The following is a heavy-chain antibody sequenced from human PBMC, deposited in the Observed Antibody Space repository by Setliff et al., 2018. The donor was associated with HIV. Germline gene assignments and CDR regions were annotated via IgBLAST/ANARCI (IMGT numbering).Heavy chain of an antibody. CDR3: ATRIQLCY. CDR1: EFTFSSYA. J-gene: IGHJ4*02. CDR2: ISGSGGST. V-gene: IGHV3-23*01. D-gene: IGHD5-18*01. Sequence: TGGSLRLSCAASEFTFSSYAMSWVRQAPGKGLEWVSAISGSGGSTYYADAVKGRFTISRDNSKNTLYLQMNSVRAEDTAVYYCATRIQLCYWGQGTLVTVSS.